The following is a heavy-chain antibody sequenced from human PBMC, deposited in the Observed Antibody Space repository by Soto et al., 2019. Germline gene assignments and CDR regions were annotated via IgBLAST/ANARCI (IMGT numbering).Heavy chain of an antibody. CDR1: GFTFGDYA. J-gene: IGHJ4*02. CDR2: IRSKAYGGTT. D-gene: IGHD6-19*01. CDR3: TREGHKYSSGWYPLTDY. Sequence: GGSLRLSCTASGFTFGDYAMSWFRQAPGKGLEWVGFIRSKAYGGTTEYAASVKGRFTISRDDSKSIAYLQMNSLKTEDTAVYYCTREGHKYSSGWYPLTDYWGQGTLVTVSS. V-gene: IGHV3-49*03.